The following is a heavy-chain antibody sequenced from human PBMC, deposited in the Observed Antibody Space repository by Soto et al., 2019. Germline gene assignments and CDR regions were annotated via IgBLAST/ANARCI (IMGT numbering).Heavy chain of an antibody. Sequence: EVQLVQSGAEVKKPGEALRISCKGSGYSFTSYWISCVRQMPGKGLEWMGRIDPSDSYTNYSPSFQGHVTISADKSISTAYPKWSSLKASDTAMYYCASLLLSRVDFDPWGQGTLVTVSS. CDR2: IDPSDSYT. J-gene: IGHJ5*02. V-gene: IGHV5-10-1*01. CDR1: GYSFTSYW. CDR3: ASLLLSRVDFDP. D-gene: IGHD3-16*02.